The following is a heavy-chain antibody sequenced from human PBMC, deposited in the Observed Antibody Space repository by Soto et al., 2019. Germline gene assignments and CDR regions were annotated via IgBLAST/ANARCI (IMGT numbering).Heavy chain of an antibody. V-gene: IGHV1-69*13. D-gene: IGHD3-3*01. CDR3: ARCTILGVVTGGGPNWFDP. J-gene: IGHJ5*02. CDR2: IVPIFGTA. Sequence: PSVKVSCKASGGTFSSYAISWVRQAPGQGLAWMGGIVPIFGTANYAQKFQGRVTITADESTSTAYMELSSLRCEDTAVYHCARCTILGVVTGGGPNWFDPWGQGTLVTVSS. CDR1: GGTFSSYA.